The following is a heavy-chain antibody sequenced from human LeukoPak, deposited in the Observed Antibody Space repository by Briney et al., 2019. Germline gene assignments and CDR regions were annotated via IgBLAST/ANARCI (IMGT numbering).Heavy chain of an antibody. CDR1: GGSISSYY. V-gene: IGHV4-59*01. J-gene: IGHJ4*02. CDR3: ARGFRYYDSSDRYYFDY. CDR2: IYYSGST. Sequence: SETLSLTCTVSGGSISSYYWSWTRQPPGKGLEWIGYIYYSGSTNYNPSLKSRVTISVDTSKNQFSLKLSSVTAADTAVYYCARGFRYYDSSDRYYFDYWGQGTLVTVSS. D-gene: IGHD3-22*01.